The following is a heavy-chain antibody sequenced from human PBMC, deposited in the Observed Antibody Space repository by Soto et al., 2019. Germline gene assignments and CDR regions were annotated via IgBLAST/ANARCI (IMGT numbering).Heavy chain of an antibody. CDR2: ISAYNGNT. J-gene: IGHJ4*02. V-gene: IGHV1-18*04. CDR3: ARVSLEWLLGDY. CDR1: GYTFTSYG. Sequence: ASVKVSCKASGYTFTSYGISWVRQAPGQGLEWMGWISAYNGNTNYAQKLQGRDTMTTDTSTSTAYMELRSLRSDDTAVYYCARVSLEWLLGDYWGQGSLVTVSS. D-gene: IGHD3-3*01.